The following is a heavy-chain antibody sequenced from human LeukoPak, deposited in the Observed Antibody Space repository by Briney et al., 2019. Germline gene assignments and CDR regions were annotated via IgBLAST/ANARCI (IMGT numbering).Heavy chain of an antibody. CDR2: TVGSRPDT. CDR3: TKAPLMSCTGAFCYPFDS. Sequence: GGSLRLSCAASGFAFTNYAMSWVRQTPGKGLEWVSATVGSRPDTYHADSVKGRFTVSRDNSRNTLYLQMNNLRIEDSAVYYCTKAPLMSCTGAFCYPFDSWGQGVLVTVSS. V-gene: IGHV3-23*01. D-gene: IGHD2-8*02. J-gene: IGHJ4*02. CDR1: GFAFTNYA.